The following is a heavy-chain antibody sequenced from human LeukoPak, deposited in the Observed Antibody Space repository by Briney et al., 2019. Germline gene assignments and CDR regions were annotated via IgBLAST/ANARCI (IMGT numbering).Heavy chain of an antibody. Sequence: PETLSLTCTVSGGSISSYYWSWIRQPPGKGLEWIGYIYYSGSTNYNPSLKSRVTISVDTSKNQFSLKLSSVTAADTAVYYCARSNSSSWYSTGWFDPWGQGTLVTVSS. J-gene: IGHJ5*02. V-gene: IGHV4-59*08. CDR2: IYYSGST. D-gene: IGHD6-13*01. CDR1: GGSISSYY. CDR3: ARSNSSSWYSTGWFDP.